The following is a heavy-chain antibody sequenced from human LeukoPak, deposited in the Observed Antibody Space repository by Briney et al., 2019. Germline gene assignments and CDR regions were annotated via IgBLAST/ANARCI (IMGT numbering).Heavy chain of an antibody. CDR2: IYNDDTK. D-gene: IGHD3-10*01. J-gene: IGHJ5*02. V-gene: IGHV3-53*01. CDR1: GFTFSSYW. CDR3: ATGAHYYGS. Sequence: GGSLRLSCAASGFTFSSYWMSWVRQAPGKGLEWVSFIYNDDTKDYADSVRGRFTISRDNSKNTLYLQMNSLRAEDTAVYYCATGAHYYGSWGQGTLVTVSS.